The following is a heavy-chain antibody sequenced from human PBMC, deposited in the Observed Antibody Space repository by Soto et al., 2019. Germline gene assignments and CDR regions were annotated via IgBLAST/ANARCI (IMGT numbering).Heavy chain of an antibody. CDR3: AKDSSMTTVTTFGY. V-gene: IGHV3-23*01. CDR1: GFTFSSYS. D-gene: IGHD4-17*01. Sequence: PGGSLRLSCAASGFTFSSYSMSWVRQAPGKGLEWVAAISGSGGSTYYADSVKGRFTISRDNSKNTLYLQMNRLRAEDTAVYYCAKDSSMTTVTTFGYWGQGTLVTVSS. CDR2: ISGSGGST. J-gene: IGHJ4*02.